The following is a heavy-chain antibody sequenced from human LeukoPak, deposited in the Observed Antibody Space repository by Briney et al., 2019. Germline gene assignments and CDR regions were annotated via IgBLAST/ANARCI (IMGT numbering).Heavy chain of an antibody. D-gene: IGHD6-19*01. CDR3: ARGPYTSGWFSFDY. CDR2: IYNSENI. V-gene: IGHV4-4*07. J-gene: IGHJ4*02. Sequence: SETLSLTCTVSGGSISGYYCSCIRQPAGRGLEWIGRIYNSENIDYNPSLKSRVTMSVDTSKNQFSLKLSSVTAADTAVYYCARGPYTSGWFSFDYWGQGTLVTVSS. CDR1: GGSISGYY.